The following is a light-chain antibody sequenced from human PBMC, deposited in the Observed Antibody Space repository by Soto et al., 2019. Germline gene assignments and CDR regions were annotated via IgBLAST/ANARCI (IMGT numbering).Light chain of an antibody. CDR3: QEYSNWWT. V-gene: IGKV3-15*01. J-gene: IGKJ1*01. CDR1: QSVGTN. Sequence: ETVMTQSPATLSVSPGERATLSCRASQSVGTNVAWYQHKPGQAPRLLIYGAPTRATGVPARFSGSAPGAEFTLTISSLQSEDSAVYYCQEYSNWWTFGQGTKIEIK. CDR2: GAP.